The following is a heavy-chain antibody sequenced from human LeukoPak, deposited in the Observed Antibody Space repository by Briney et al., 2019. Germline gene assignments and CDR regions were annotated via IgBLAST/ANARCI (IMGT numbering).Heavy chain of an antibody. CDR3: ARAFRGLWASFDY. V-gene: IGHV4-61*02. Sequence: SETLSLTCTVSGGSISSGSYYWSWIRQPAGKGLEWIVRIYTSGSTNYNPSLKSRVTISVDTSKNQFSLKLSSVTAADTAVYYCARAFRGLWASFDYWGQGTLVTVSS. CDR2: IYTSGST. D-gene: IGHD3-16*01. J-gene: IGHJ4*02. CDR1: GGSISSGSYY.